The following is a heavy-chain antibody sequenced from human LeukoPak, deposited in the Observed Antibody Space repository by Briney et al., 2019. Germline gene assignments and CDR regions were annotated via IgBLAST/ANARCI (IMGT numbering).Heavy chain of an antibody. CDR2: ISYDGSNE. Sequence: GRSLRLSCAASGFTFSSYGMHWVRQAPGKGLEWVAVISYDGSNEYYADSVKGRFTISRDNSKNTLYLQMNSLRAEDTAVYYCAKDFYYYDSSGYFDYWGQGTLVTVSS. CDR1: GFTFSSYG. V-gene: IGHV3-30*18. CDR3: AKDFYYYDSSGYFDY. D-gene: IGHD3-22*01. J-gene: IGHJ4*02.